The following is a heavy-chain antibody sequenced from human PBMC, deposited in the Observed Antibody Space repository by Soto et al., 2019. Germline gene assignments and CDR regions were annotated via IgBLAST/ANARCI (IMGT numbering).Heavy chain of an antibody. J-gene: IGHJ4*02. V-gene: IGHV4-34*01. Sequence: QVQLQQWGAGLLKPSETLSLTCAVYGGSFSGYYWSWIRQPPGKGLEWIGEINHSGSTNYNPSLKSRVTISVDTSKNQFSLQLSSVTAADTAVYYCAREPEAGDDYWGQGTLVTVSS. D-gene: IGHD2-21*02. CDR2: INHSGST. CDR1: GGSFSGYY. CDR3: AREPEAGDDY.